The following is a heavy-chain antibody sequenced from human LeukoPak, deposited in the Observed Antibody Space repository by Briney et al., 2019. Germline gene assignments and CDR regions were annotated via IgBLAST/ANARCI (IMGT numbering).Heavy chain of an antibody. CDR1: GRSISSYY. V-gene: IGHV4-4*09. D-gene: IGHD3-22*01. Sequence: PSETLSLTCTVSGRSISSYYWSWIRQPPRKALEWIGYIYTSGSTNYNPSLKSRVTISVDTSTNQFSLKLSSVTAADKAVYYCARHGRYYYDSSGYLSGSWFDPWGQGTLVTVSS. CDR2: IYTSGST. J-gene: IGHJ5*02. CDR3: ARHGRYYYDSSGYLSGSWFDP.